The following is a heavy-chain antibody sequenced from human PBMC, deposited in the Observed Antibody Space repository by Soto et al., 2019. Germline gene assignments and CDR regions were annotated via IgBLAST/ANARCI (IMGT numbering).Heavy chain of an antibody. CDR3: AKDPIPLKTYSGSYWVGNYFDC. V-gene: IGHV3-23*01. D-gene: IGHD1-26*01. CDR1: GFTFSSYA. Sequence: GGSLRLSCAASGFTFSSYAMSWVRQATGKGLEWVSAISGSGGSTYYADSAKGRFTISRDNSKNTLYLQMNSLRAEDTAVYYCAKDPIPLKTYSGSYWVGNYFDCWGQGTLVTVSS. CDR2: ISGSGGST. J-gene: IGHJ4*02.